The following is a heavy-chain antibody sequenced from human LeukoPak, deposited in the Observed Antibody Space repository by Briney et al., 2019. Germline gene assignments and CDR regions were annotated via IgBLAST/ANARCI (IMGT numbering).Heavy chain of an antibody. Sequence: ASVKVSCKASGYTFTSYGISWVRQAPGQGLEWMGWISAYNGNTNYAQKLQGRVTMTTDTSTSTAYMELRSLRSDDTAVYYCARVRYYYGSGSYFPWGQGTLVTVSS. CDR1: GYTFTSYG. V-gene: IGHV1-18*01. J-gene: IGHJ5*02. D-gene: IGHD3-10*01. CDR3: ARVRYYYGSGSYFP. CDR2: ISAYNGNT.